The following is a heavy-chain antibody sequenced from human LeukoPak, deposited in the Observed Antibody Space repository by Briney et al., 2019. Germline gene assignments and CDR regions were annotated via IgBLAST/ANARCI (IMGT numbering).Heavy chain of an antibody. J-gene: IGHJ4*02. CDR2: IWYDGSNK. V-gene: IGHV3-33*06. Sequence: GRSLRLSCAASGFTFSSYGMHWVRQAPGKGLEWVAVIWYDGSNKYYADSVKGRFTISRDNSKNTLYLQMNSLRAEDTAVYYCAKDRALMVRGGGGLGYWGQGTLVTVSS. D-gene: IGHD3-10*01. CDR1: GFTFSSYG. CDR3: AKDRALMVRGGGGLGY.